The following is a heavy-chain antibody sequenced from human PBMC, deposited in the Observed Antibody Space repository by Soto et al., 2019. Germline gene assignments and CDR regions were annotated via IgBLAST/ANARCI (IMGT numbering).Heavy chain of an antibody. CDR2: IDPSDSRT. CDR1: GYMFPIYQ. CDR3: ARHDSNGXXDF. J-gene: IGHJ4*02. Sequence: GESLKISCEASGYMFPIYQISSVRQMPGKGLEWVGKIDPSDSRTMYRPSSRARITISVDKSINTAYLEWGRLKASDTAMYYCARHDSNGXXDFXGQGTQVTVSS. V-gene: IGHV5-10-1*01. D-gene: IGHD2-8*01.